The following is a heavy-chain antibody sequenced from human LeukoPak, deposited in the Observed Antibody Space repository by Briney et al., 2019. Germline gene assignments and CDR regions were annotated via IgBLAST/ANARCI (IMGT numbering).Heavy chain of an antibody. V-gene: IGHV3-30*02. CDR3: SKDGDRDFDI. Sequence: PGGSLRLSCAASGFTFSSYGMHWVRQAPGKGLEGVAFIRYDGSNKDYADSVKARFTISRDNSKNTLYLQMNSLRAEHTAVYYCSKDGDRDFDIWGQGTMVTVSS. D-gene: IGHD7-27*01. CDR2: IRYDGSNK. CDR1: GFTFSSYG. J-gene: IGHJ3*02.